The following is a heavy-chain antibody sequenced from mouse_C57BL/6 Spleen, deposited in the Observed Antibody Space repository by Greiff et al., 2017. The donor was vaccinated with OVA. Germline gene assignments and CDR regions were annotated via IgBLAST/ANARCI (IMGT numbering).Heavy chain of an antibody. D-gene: IGHD2-4*01. CDR1: GFTFSDYG. CDR2: ISNLAFSI. V-gene: IGHV5-15*04. J-gene: IGHJ4*01. CDR3: ARQEGSDDYPYYAMDY. Sequence: EVKLVESGGGLVQPGGSLKLSCAASGFTFSDYGMAWVRQAPRKGPEWVAFISNLAFSIYYADTVTGRFTISRENAKNTLYLEMSRLRSEDTAMYYGARQEGSDDYPYYAMDYWGQGTSVTVSS.